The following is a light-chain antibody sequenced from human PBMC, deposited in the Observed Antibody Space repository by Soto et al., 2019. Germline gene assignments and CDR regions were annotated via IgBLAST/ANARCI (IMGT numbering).Light chain of an antibody. CDR1: QSISSY. J-gene: IGKJ1*01. CDR2: AAS. V-gene: IGKV1-39*01. CDR3: QQSGA. Sequence: DIQMTQSPSSLSASVGDRVTITCRASQSISSYLNWYQQKPGKAPKLLIYAASSSQSGVPSRFSGSGSGTDFTLTISSLQPEDFATYYCQQSGAFGQGTKVDIK.